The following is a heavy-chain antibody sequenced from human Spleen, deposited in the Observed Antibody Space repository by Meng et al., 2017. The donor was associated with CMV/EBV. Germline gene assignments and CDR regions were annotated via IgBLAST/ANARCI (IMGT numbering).Heavy chain of an antibody. D-gene: IGHD1-26*01. CDR2: ISYDGKDR. CDR3: ARDLSGSYSDYYYGMDV. V-gene: IGHV3-30*09. J-gene: IGHJ6*02. CDR1: GFTLSSYP. Sequence: GGSLRLSCAASGFTLSSYPMHWVRQPPGKGLEWVTYISYDGKDRFYANSVKGRFAVSRDNSRLYLQMDRLRSEDTAIYYCARDLSGSYSDYYYGMDVWGQGTTVTVSS.